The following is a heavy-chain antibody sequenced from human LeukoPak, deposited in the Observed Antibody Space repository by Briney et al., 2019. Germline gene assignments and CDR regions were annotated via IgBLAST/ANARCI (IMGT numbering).Heavy chain of an antibody. V-gene: IGHV3-23*01. D-gene: IGHD1-14*01. CDR2: IVSTGANT. CDR3: GTQTTACYIPGDF. CDR1: GFTFSNYH. Sequence: GGSLRLSCAASGFTFSNYHMTWVRQAPGKGLEWVSTIVSTGANTYYADSVKGRFTISRDYSKNTVYLQMNSLRLEDTAVYYCGTQTTACYIPGDFWGQGTLVTVSS. J-gene: IGHJ4*02.